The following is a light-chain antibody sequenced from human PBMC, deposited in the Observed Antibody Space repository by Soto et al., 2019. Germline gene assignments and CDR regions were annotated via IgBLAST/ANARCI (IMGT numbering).Light chain of an antibody. CDR2: GAS. CDR3: QQYTTSSIT. J-gene: IGKJ5*01. CDR1: QTGRNNY. Sequence: EFVVTRSRGTLSLSPGERATLSCRASQTGRNNYLAWYQQKPGQAPRLLIYGASSRATGIADRFSGGGSGTDFTLTISGLEPEDFAVYYCQQYTTSSITSGQGTRLEIK. V-gene: IGKV3-20*01.